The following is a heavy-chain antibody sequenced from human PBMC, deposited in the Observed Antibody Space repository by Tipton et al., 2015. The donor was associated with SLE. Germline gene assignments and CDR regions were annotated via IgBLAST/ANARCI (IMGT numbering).Heavy chain of an antibody. CDR2: IYPGDSDT. CDR1: GYSFSSYW. CDR3: ARSSSRNIMPVDAFDI. J-gene: IGHJ3*02. V-gene: IGHV5-51*03. Sequence: QLVQSGAEVKKPGESLRISCKGSGYSFSSYWIAWVRQMPGNGLEWMGIIYPGDSDTRYSPSFQGQVTFSVDKSIITTYLQWSSLKASDTAVYYCARSSSRNIMPVDAFDIWGQGTMVTVSS. D-gene: IGHD2/OR15-2a*01.